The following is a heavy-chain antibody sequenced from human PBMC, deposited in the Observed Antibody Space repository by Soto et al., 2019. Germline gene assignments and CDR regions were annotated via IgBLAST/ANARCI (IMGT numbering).Heavy chain of an antibody. CDR3: ARGPGYYFDY. Sequence: EVQLVESGGGLVQPGGSLRLSCAASGFTFSSYAMHWVRQASGKGLEYVSAISSNGGSTYYANSVKGRFTIYRDNSENTLYLQMGRRRAEDMAVYYCARGPGYYFDYWGQATLVTVSS. V-gene: IGHV3-64*01. J-gene: IGHJ4*02. CDR2: ISSNGGST. CDR1: GFTFSSYA.